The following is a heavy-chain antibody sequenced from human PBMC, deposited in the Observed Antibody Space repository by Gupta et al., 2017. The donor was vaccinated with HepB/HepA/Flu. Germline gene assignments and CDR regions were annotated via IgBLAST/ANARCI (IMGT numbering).Heavy chain of an antibody. CDR2: IYYSGST. V-gene: IGHV4-39*01. CDR3: ARVSDSGYDFLQDAFDI. CDR1: GGSISSSSYY. Sequence: QLQLQESGPGLVKPSETLSLTCTVSGGSISSSSYYWGWIRQPPGKGLEWIGSIYYSGSTCYNPSLKRRVTISVDTSKNQFSLKLSSVTAADTAVYYCARVSDSGYDFLQDAFDIWGQGTMVTVSS. J-gene: IGHJ3*02. D-gene: IGHD5-12*01.